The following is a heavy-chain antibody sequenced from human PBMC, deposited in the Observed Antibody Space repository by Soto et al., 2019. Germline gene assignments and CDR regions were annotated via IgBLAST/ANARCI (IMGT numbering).Heavy chain of an antibody. CDR3: ASGIAAAGTGGDY. Sequence: ASVKVSCKASGYTFTGYYMHWVRQAPGQGLEWMGRINPNSGGTNYAQKFQGRVTMTRDTSISTAYMELSRLRSDDTAVYYCASGIAAAGTGGDYWGQGTLVTVSS. J-gene: IGHJ4*02. CDR2: INPNSGGT. V-gene: IGHV1-2*06. CDR1: GYTFTGYY. D-gene: IGHD6-13*01.